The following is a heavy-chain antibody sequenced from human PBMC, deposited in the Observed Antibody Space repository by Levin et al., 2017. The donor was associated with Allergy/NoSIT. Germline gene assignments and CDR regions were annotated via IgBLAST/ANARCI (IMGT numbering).Heavy chain of an antibody. Sequence: SLKISCAASGFTFSTYWMHWVRQPPGKGLVWVSHINSDGSSTNYADSVKGRFTISRDNAKNTLYLQMNSLRAEDTAVYYCVRSYYSSPDNWGQGTLVTVSS. D-gene: IGHD4-11*01. CDR2: INSDGSST. V-gene: IGHV3-74*01. CDR3: VRSYYSSPDN. CDR1: GFTFSTYW. J-gene: IGHJ4*02.